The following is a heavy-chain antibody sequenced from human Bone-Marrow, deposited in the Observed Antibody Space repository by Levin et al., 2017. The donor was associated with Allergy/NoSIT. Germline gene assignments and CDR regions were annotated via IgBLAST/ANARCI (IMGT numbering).Heavy chain of an antibody. CDR3: TRDTFGGDDY. CDR2: INSDGSTI. CDR1: GFTFSTYW. D-gene: IGHD3-16*01. J-gene: IGHJ4*02. Sequence: LSLTCAASGFTFSTYWMHWVRQGPGKGLVWVSRINSDGSTIDYADSVKGRFTISRDNAKNTLYLQMNSLRAEDTAVYYCTRDTFGGDDYWGQGTLVTVSP. V-gene: IGHV3-74*01.